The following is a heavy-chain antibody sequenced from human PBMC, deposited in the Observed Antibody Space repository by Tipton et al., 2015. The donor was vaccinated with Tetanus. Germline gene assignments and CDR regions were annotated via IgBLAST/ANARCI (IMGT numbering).Heavy chain of an antibody. D-gene: IGHD2-15*01. CDR1: GFIFSSYG. J-gene: IGHJ4*02. Sequence: SLRLSCAASGFIFSSYGIHWVRQAPGKGLEWVAVSWYDGTDKYYGDSVKGRFTMSRDNSKNTLYLQMNSLRAEDTAVYYCAREADCSGGSCFSGDFDNWGQGTQVPVSS. CDR3: AREADCSGGSCFSGDFDN. CDR2: SWYDGTDK. V-gene: IGHV3-33*01.